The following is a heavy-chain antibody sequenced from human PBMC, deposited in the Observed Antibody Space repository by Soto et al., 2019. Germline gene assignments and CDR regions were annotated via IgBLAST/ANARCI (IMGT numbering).Heavy chain of an antibody. CDR3: ARGSAWSGSNWFDP. Sequence: SETLSLTCTVSGVSISSSSYYWGWIRQPPGKGLEWIGSIYYSGSTYYNLSLKIRVTISVDTSKNQFSLKLSSVTAADTAVYYCARGSAWSGSNWFDPWGQGTLVTVSS. J-gene: IGHJ5*01. V-gene: IGHV4-39*01. CDR1: GVSISSSSYY. CDR2: IYYSGST. D-gene: IGHD6-19*01.